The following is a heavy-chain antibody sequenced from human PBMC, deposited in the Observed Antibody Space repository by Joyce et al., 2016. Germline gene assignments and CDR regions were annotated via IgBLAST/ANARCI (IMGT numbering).Heavy chain of an antibody. CDR2: ISYDGIYK. D-gene: IGHD6-25*01. CDR1: GLTLSNYG. Sequence: QVQLVESGGGVVQPGRSLRLSCAASGLTLSNYGVHWVRQAPGKGGEWVAVISYDGIYKYYADSVKGRLTISRDNSKNTVFLEMNSLRTEDTAVYYCAKILTATYSSGWFLDYWGQGTLVTVSS. V-gene: IGHV3-30*18. J-gene: IGHJ4*02. CDR3: AKILTATYSSGWFLDY.